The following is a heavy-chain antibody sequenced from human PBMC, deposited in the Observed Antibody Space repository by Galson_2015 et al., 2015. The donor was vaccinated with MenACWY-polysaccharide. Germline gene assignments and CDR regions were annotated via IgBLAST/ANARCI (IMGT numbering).Heavy chain of an antibody. CDR2: IIPVFETS. CDR1: GGSFSRFG. Sequence: SVKVSCKASGGSFSRFGVSWVRQAPGQGLEWLGGIIPVFETSTYARKFQGRVTISADKSTTTTFMEVTSLTSEDTAVYYCARVPFRELTMVRGPLDYWGQGTPVTVSS. J-gene: IGHJ4*02. CDR3: ARVPFRELTMVRGPLDY. V-gene: IGHV1-69*06. D-gene: IGHD3-10*01.